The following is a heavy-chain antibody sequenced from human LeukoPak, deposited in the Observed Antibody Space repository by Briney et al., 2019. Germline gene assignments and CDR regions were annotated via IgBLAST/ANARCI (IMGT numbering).Heavy chain of an antibody. CDR1: GYTFSDYY. CDR3: ARVSSSGWAFFDY. CDR2: INPNSGGT. D-gene: IGHD6-19*01. Sequence: GASVKVSCKASGYTFSDYYMHWVRQAPGQGLEWMGWINPNSGGTNYAQKFQGRVTMTRDTSISTAYMELSSLRVDDTAVYYCARVSSSGWAFFDYWGQGTLVSVSS. V-gene: IGHV1-2*02. J-gene: IGHJ4*02.